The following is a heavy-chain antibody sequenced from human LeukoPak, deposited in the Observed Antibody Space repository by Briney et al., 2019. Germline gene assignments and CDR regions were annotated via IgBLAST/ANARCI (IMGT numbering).Heavy chain of an antibody. CDR3: ARAPRDIVVVPAAIPLDY. Sequence: ASVKVSCKASGYTFTGYYMHWVRQSPGQGLEWMGIINPSGGSTSYAQKFQGRVTMTRDTSTSTVYMELSSLRSEDTAVYYCARAPRDIVVVPAAIPLDYWGQGTLVTVSS. J-gene: IGHJ4*02. V-gene: IGHV1-46*01. CDR2: INPSGGST. CDR1: GYTFTGYY. D-gene: IGHD2-2*02.